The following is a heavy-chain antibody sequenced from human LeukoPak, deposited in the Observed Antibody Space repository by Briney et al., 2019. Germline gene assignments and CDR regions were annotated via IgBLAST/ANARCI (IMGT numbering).Heavy chain of an antibody. D-gene: IGHD5-18*01. Sequence: GGSLRLSCAASGFTFSSYAMGWVRQAAGKGLEWVSAITASGGNTYYADSVKGRFTISRDNSKNTLYQQVNSLRAEYTAVYYCAKGNGYSYGRYYFDYWGQGTLVTVSS. CDR3: AKGNGYSYGRYYFDY. CDR1: GFTFSSYA. V-gene: IGHV3-23*01. CDR2: ITASGGNT. J-gene: IGHJ4*02.